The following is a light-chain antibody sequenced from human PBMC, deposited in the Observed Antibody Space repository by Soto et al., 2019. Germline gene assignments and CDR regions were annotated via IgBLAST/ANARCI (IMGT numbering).Light chain of an antibody. CDR3: CSSAAESPYA. CDR1: SSDVGAYNS. CDR2: KGT. Sequence: QSVLAQPASVSGSPGQSITISCTGTSSDVGAYNSVSWYQQHPHRAPQVIIYKGTQRPSGVSNRFSGSTSGNAASLTISALQADDEADYFCCSSAAESPYAFGNGTKVTV. V-gene: IGLV2-23*01. J-gene: IGLJ1*01.